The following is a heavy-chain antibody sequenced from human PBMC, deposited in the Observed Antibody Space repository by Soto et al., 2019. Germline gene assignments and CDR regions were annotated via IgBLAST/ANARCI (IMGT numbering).Heavy chain of an antibody. V-gene: IGHV4-31*03. CDR3: ARVYNGNYSL. CDR1: GGSICSGGYY. D-gene: IGHD1-1*01. Sequence: QVHLQESGPGLVKPSQTLSINCTVSGGSICSGGYYWGWIRQNPGKGLEWIGYIYYSRSTYYNPSRKIRVTISLVTAKHQYSLKLSSVTAADTALYFCARVYNGNYSLWGQGTLGTVST. CDR2: IYYSRST. J-gene: IGHJ4*02.